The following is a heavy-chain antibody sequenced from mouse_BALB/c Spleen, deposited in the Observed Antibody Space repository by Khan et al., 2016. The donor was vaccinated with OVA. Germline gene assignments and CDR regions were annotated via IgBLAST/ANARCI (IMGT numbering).Heavy chain of an antibody. Sequence: EVELVESGPSLVKPSQTLSLTCSVTGDSITSGYWHWIRKFPGNKFEYMGYIDYSGNTYYNPSLESRISITRDTSKNHYYLQLNSVTTEDTATDYCVSYGGYCFDYWGQGTTLTVSS. CDR2: IDYSGNT. CDR3: VSYGGYCFDY. CDR1: GDSITSGY. J-gene: IGHJ2*01. D-gene: IGHD1-2*01. V-gene: IGHV3-8*02.